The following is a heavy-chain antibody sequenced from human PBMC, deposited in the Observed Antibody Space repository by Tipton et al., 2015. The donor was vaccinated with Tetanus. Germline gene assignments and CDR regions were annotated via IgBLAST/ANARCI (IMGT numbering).Heavy chain of an antibody. CDR1: GFTFSSYA. D-gene: IGHD4-11*01. J-gene: IGHJ4*02. Sequence: SLRLSCAASGFTFSSYAMSWVRQAPGKGLELVSTISGSGGSTYYADSVKGRFTISRDNSKNTLYLQMNSLRAEDTAVYYCAKDLSPRDYSNYAKYFDNWGQGTLVTVSS. CDR2: ISGSGGST. V-gene: IGHV3-23*01. CDR3: AKDLSPRDYSNYAKYFDN.